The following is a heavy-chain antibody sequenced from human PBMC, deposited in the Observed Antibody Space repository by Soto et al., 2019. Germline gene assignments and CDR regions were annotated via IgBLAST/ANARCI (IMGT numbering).Heavy chain of an antibody. CDR3: SKDVVLVATVLLY. D-gene: IGHD5-12*01. J-gene: IGHJ4*02. CDR1: GFTFSNYG. Sequence: QVQLVESGGGVVQPGRSLRLSCAASGFTFSNYGMHWVRQAPGKGLEWVAVISYDGNNKYYADSVKGRFTISRDNSKNWSYLQMNSLRTEDTAVYYSSKDVVLVATVLLYWGQGTLVTVSS. CDR2: ISYDGNNK. V-gene: IGHV3-30*18.